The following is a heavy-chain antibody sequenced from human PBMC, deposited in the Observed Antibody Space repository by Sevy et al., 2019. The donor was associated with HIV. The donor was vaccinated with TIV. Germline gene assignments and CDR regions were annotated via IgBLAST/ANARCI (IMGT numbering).Heavy chain of an antibody. Sequence: GGSLRLSCAASGFTFSSYGMLWVRQAPGKGLEWVAVISYDGSNKYYADSVKGRFTISRDNSKNTLYLQMNSLRAEDTAVYYCAKDLTRGYSYGRSDGGLTYYYYGMDVWGQGTTVTVSS. CDR2: ISYDGSNK. D-gene: IGHD5-18*01. CDR3: AKDLTRGYSYGRSDGGLTYYYYGMDV. V-gene: IGHV3-30*18. CDR1: GFTFSSYG. J-gene: IGHJ6*02.